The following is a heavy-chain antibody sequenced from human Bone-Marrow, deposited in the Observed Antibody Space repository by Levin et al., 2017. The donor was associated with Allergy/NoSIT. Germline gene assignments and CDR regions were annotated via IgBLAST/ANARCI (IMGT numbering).Heavy chain of an antibody. J-gene: IGHJ5*02. V-gene: IGHV4-59*01. CDR2: IHHSGNT. D-gene: IGHD6-19*01. CDR3: ARDRGSGWYDD. CDR1: GASMGRFY. Sequence: SQTLSLTCNVSGASMGRFYWSWIRQSPGKGLEYIGHIHHSGNTNYSPSLKSRVTISVDTSKSQFSLKLTSVTAADTAMYYCARDRGSGWYDDWGQGTLVTVSS.